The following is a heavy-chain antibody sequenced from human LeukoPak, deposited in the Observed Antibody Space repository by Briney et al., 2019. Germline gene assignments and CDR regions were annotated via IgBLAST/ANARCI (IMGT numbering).Heavy chain of an antibody. CDR1: GGSISSSNSY. V-gene: IGHV4-39*07. Sequence: SETLSLTCTVSGGSISSSNSYWGWIRQPPGTGLEWIGSIYYSGSTYYNLSLKSRVTISVDTPKNQFSLKLSSVTAADTAVYYCARVSRQFDPWGQGTLVTVSS. J-gene: IGHJ5*02. CDR3: ARVSRQFDP. CDR2: IYYSGST. D-gene: IGHD3-3*02.